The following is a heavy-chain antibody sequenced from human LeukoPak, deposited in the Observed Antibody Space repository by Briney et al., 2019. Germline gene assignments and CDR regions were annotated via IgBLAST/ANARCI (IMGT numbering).Heavy chain of an antibody. Sequence: PSETLSLTCTVSGGSISSSSYYWGWIRQPPGKGLEWIGSIYYSGSTYYNPSLKSRLTISVDTSKNQFSLKLSSVTAADTAVYYCARHNYYGSGSLDFWGQGTLVIVSS. J-gene: IGHJ4*02. CDR2: IYYSGST. CDR1: GGSISSSSYY. V-gene: IGHV4-39*01. D-gene: IGHD3-10*01. CDR3: ARHNYYGSGSLDF.